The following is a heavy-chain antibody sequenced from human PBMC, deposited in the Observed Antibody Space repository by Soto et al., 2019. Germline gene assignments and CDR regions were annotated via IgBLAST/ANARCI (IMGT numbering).Heavy chain of an antibody. CDR1: GGSISSSSYY. D-gene: IGHD6-13*01. V-gene: IGHV4-39*01. CDR3: ARHLAGSSWNLDYYYYYGMGV. J-gene: IGHJ6*02. CDR2: IYYSGST. Sequence: PSETLSLTCTVSGGSISSSSYYWGWIRQPPGKGLEWIGSIYYSGSTYYNPSLKSRVTISVDTSKNQFSLKLSSVTAADTAVYYCARHLAGSSWNLDYYYYYGMGVWGQGTTVTVSS.